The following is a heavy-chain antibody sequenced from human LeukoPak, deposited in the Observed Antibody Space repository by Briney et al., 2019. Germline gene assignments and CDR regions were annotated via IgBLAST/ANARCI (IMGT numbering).Heavy chain of an antibody. CDR1: GFTVSGNY. CDR2: IYSGGST. Sequence: GGSLRVSCAASGFTVSGNYMSWVRQAPGKGLEWVSVIYSGGSTYYADSAKGRFTISRDNSKNTLYLQMNSLRAEDTAVYYCATVLLWFGELNGMDVWGQGTTVTASS. J-gene: IGHJ6*02. CDR3: ATVLLWFGELNGMDV. D-gene: IGHD3-10*01. V-gene: IGHV3-66*01.